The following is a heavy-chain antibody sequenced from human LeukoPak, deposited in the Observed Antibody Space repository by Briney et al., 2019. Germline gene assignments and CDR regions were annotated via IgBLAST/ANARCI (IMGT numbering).Heavy chain of an antibody. CDR2: ISYDESNK. D-gene: IGHD2-15*01. J-gene: IGHJ6*03. CDR1: GFTFSSYA. CDR3: ARGGGGSLYYYYYYMDV. V-gene: IGHV3-30*04. Sequence: GGSLRLSCAVSGFTFSSYAMHWVRQAPGKGLEGVAVISYDESNKYYADSVKGRFTISRDNSKNTLCLQMDSLRAEDTAVYYCARGGGGSLYYYYYYMDVWGKGTTVTVSS.